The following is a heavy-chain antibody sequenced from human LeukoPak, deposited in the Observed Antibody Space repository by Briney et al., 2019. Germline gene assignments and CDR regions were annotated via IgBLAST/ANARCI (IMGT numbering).Heavy chain of an antibody. CDR1: GFTFSTFQ. CDR2: ICSGGRTM. CDR3: ASEYCGSTSCYS. V-gene: IGHV3-48*03. D-gene: IGHD2-2*01. J-gene: IGHJ4*02. Sequence: GGSLSLSCAASGFTFSTFQMNWARQAPGKALEWVSYICSGGRTMYYADSVKGRFTISRDNAKNSLYLQMNSLRAEDTAVYYCASEYCGSTSCYSWGQGTLVTVSS.